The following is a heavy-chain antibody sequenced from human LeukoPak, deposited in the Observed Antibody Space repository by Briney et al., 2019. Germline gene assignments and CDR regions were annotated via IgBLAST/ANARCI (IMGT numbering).Heavy chain of an antibody. CDR3: ARDRWLGY. V-gene: IGHV4-59*01. CDR1: GGSISSYY. CDR2: IYYSGST. Sequence: SETLSLTCTVSGGSISSYYWSWVRQPPGKGLEWIGYIYYSGSTNYNPSLKSRVTISVDTSKNQFSLKLASVTTADTAVYYCARDRWLGYWGQGTLVTVSS. J-gene: IGHJ4*02. D-gene: IGHD5-12*01.